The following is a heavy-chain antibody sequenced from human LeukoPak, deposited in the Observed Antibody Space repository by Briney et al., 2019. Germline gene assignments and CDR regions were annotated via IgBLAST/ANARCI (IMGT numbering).Heavy chain of an antibody. V-gene: IGHV4-34*01. CDR3: ASSVGATAHFDY. Sequence: PSETLSLTCAVYGGSFSGYYWSRIRQPPGKGLEWIGEINHSGSTNYNPSLKSRVTMSVDTSKNQFSLKLSSVTAADTAVYYCASSVGATAHFDYWGQGTLVTVSS. CDR1: GGSFSGYY. J-gene: IGHJ4*02. D-gene: IGHD1-26*01. CDR2: INHSGST.